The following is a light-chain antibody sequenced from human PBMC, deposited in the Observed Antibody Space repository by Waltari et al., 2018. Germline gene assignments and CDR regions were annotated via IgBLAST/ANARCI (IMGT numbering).Light chain of an antibody. Sequence: QSALPQPASVSGSPGQSITISCPGTGRDVGGYNYFSWYQQHPGKAPKLMIYDVSNRPSGVSNRFSGSKSGNTASLTISGLQAEDEADYYCSSYTSSSTVFGGGTKLTVL. V-gene: IGLV2-14*03. CDR2: DVS. CDR3: SSYTSSSTV. J-gene: IGLJ2*01. CDR1: GRDVGGYNY.